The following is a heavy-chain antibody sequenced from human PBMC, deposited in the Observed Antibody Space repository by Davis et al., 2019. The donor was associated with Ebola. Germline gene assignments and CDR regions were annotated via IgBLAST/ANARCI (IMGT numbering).Heavy chain of an antibody. V-gene: IGHV3-23*01. CDR3: TTHLRGASYCSSTSCYIGYYYYMDV. D-gene: IGHD2-2*02. CDR2: ISGSGGST. Sequence: GESLKISCAASGFTFSSYAMSWVRQAPGKGLEWVSAISGSGGSTYYADSVKGRFTISRDNSKNTLYLQMNSLKTEDTAVYYCTTHLRGASYCSSTSCYIGYYYYMDVWGKGTTVTVSS. J-gene: IGHJ6*03. CDR1: GFTFSSYA.